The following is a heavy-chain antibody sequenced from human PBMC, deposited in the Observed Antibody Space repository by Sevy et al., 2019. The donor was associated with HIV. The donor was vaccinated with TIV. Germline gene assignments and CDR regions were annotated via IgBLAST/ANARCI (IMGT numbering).Heavy chain of an antibody. CDR3: TAGVGASDFDY. Sequence: GGSLRLSCAASGFSFSNAWMSWVRQAPGKGLEWVGRIKSKTEGETRDFAAPVKGRLLISRDDSKNTVYLQMNSLKTADTAVYYCTAGVGASDFDYWGQGTLVTVSS. J-gene: IGHJ4*02. D-gene: IGHD1-26*01. CDR1: GFSFSNAW. V-gene: IGHV3-15*01. CDR2: IKSKTEGETR.